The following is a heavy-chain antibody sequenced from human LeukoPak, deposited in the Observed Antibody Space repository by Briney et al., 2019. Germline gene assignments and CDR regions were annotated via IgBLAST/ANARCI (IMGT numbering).Heavy chain of an antibody. Sequence: SETLSLTCAVYGASFRACYWSWIRQAPGKGLQWIGEINDTGHARYNASLKSRVTMSVDTSKNQFSLKLKSVTAADTAVYYCASSRDLYHDAFTSYWYFDVWGRGSLVTVSS. CDR2: INDTGHA. D-gene: IGHD3-3*01. J-gene: IGHJ2*01. V-gene: IGHV4-34*01. CDR1: GASFRACY. CDR3: ASSRDLYHDAFTSYWYFDV.